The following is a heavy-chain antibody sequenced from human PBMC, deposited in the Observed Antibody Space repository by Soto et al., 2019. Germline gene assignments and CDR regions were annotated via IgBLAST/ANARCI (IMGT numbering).Heavy chain of an antibody. D-gene: IGHD3-10*01. J-gene: IGHJ6*02. CDR2: IYWDDDN. V-gene: IGHV2-5*02. Sequence: QITLKESGPTPVKVTQTLTLTCTFSGFSLSTSGVGVAWSRQPPGKALAWLAPIYWDDDNRYSPSLKSSLTNTKDTSKYQVVLTMPNMDPIDTATYFFAYTLIRRPTYYYGMDVWGQGTTGTVSS. CDR1: GFSLSTSGVG. CDR3: AYTLIRRPTYYYGMDV.